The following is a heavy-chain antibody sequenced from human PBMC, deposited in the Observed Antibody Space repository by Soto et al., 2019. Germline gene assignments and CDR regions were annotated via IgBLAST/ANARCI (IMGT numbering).Heavy chain of an antibody. CDR1: GYTFTSYA. D-gene: IGHD2-15*01. J-gene: IGHJ6*03. Sequence: QVQLVQSGAEVKKPGASVKVSCKASGYTFTSYAMHWVRQAPGQRLEWMGWINAGNGNTKYAQKLQGRVTITRDSSASTAYMELSSLRSEDTAVYYCARDFTASVTPLWDISYSMDVWGKGTTVTVSS. CDR3: ARDFTASVTPLWDISYSMDV. V-gene: IGHV1-3*01. CDR2: INAGNGNT.